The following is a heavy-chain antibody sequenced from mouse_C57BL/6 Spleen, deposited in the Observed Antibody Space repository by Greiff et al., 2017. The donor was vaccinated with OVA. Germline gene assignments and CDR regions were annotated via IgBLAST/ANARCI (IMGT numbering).Heavy chain of an antibody. D-gene: IGHD1-1*01. J-gene: IGHJ2*01. CDR3: ATYYCSIFDY. CDR2: IDPSDSYT. V-gene: IGHV1-50*01. Sequence: VQLQQPGAELVKPGASVKLSCKASGYTFTSYWMQWVKQRPGQGLEWIGEIDPSDSYTNYNQKFKGKATLTVDTSSSTAYMQLSSLTSEDSAVYYCATYYCSIFDYWGQGTTLTVSS. CDR1: GYTFTSYW.